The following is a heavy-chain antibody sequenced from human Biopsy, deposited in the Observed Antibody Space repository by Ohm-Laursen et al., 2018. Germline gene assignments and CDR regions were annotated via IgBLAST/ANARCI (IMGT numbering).Heavy chain of an antibody. CDR1: GGTFNNYA. Sequence: SVKVSCKASGGTFNNYAISWVRQAPGPGLEWMGGIIGIFRTAHYAQKFQGRVTITADEFMSTAYMELSSLRSEDTAVYYCARGGGYNWNNGWFDPWGQGTLVTVSS. D-gene: IGHD1/OR15-1a*01. J-gene: IGHJ5*02. CDR2: IIGIFRTA. CDR3: ARGGGYNWNNGWFDP. V-gene: IGHV1-69*13.